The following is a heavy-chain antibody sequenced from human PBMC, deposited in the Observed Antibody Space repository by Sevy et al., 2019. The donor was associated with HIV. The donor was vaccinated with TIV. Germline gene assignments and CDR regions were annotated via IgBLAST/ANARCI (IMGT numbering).Heavy chain of an antibody. Sequence: GGSLRLSCAASGFTISRYWMHWVRQAPAMGLVWVSRVNTDGYSTNYVDSVKGRFTISRDNAKNTLYLDMKSLRAEDTGMYYCARGTAGVQIFWGQRTLVTVSS. CDR2: VNTDGYST. V-gene: IGHV3-74*01. D-gene: IGHD2-8*01. J-gene: IGHJ4*02. CDR1: GFTISRYW. CDR3: ARGTAGVQIF.